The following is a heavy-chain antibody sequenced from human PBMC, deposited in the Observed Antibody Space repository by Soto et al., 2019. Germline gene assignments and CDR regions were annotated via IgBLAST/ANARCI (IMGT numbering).Heavy chain of an antibody. D-gene: IGHD1-7*01. CDR3: AHRRAMGSNWNYGDFDY. V-gene: IGHV2-5*02. CDR2: IYWDDDK. Sequence: QITLKESGPTLVKPTQTLTLTCTFSGFSLTTSPVGVGWIRQPPGKALECLALIYWDDDKRYSPSLKSRLTITKDTSKYQVVLTMTNMDPVDTATYYCAHRRAMGSNWNYGDFDYWGQGTVVTVSS. CDR1: GFSLTTSPVG. J-gene: IGHJ4*02.